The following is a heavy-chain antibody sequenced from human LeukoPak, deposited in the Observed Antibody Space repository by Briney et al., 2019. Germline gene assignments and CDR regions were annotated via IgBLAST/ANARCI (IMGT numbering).Heavy chain of an antibody. Sequence: SVKVSCKASGGTFSSYAISWVRQAPGQGLEWMGGFMTVLRTANYAQKFQGRATFTADESTSTGYMELTRLRSQDTAVYYCARDRRWDGGKPDTYGMDVWGQGTTVTVSS. CDR3: ARDRRWDGGKPDTYGMDV. D-gene: IGHD4-23*01. CDR2: FMTVLRTA. J-gene: IGHJ6*02. V-gene: IGHV1-69*13. CDR1: GGTFSSYA.